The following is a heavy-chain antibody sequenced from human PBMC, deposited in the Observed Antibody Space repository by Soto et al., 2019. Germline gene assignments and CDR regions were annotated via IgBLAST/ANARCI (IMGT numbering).Heavy chain of an antibody. CDR2: ISSSGSTI. CDR3: AREWYSSSADDAFDI. J-gene: IGHJ3*02. D-gene: IGHD6-6*01. CDR1: GFTFSDYY. Sequence: QVQLVESGGGVVKPGGSLRLSCEASGFTFSDYYMSWIRQAPGKGLEWVSYISSSGSTIYYADSVKGRFTISRDNAKNSLYLQMNSLRAEDTAVYYCAREWYSSSADDAFDIWGQGTMVTVSS. V-gene: IGHV3-11*01.